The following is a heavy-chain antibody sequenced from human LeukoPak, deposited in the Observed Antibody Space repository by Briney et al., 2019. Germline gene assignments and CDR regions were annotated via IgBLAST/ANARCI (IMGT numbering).Heavy chain of an antibody. V-gene: IGHV4-59*01. D-gene: IGHD2-15*01. CDR2: IYYSGST. CDR1: GGSISSYY. CDR3: ARDRYCSGSICYFNGMDV. J-gene: IGHJ6*02. Sequence: PSETLSLTCTVSGGSISSYYWSWIRQPPGKGLEWIGYIYYSGSTNYNPSLKSRVTISVDTSKNQFSLKLSSVTAADTAVYYCARDRYCSGSICYFNGMDVWGQGTTVTVSS.